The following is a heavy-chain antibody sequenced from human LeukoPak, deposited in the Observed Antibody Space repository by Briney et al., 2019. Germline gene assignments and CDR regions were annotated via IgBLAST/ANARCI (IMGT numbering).Heavy chain of an antibody. V-gene: IGHV3-74*01. CDR1: GFTFSTYW. CDR3: AKRSSSSRYFDY. Sequence: GGSLRLSCAASGFTFSTYWIHRVRQAPGKGLVWVAHINSDGRSTIYADSVKGRFTTSRDNSKNTLYLQMHSLRADDTAVYFCAKRSSSSRYFDYWGQGTLVTVSS. CDR2: INSDGRST. D-gene: IGHD6-6*01. J-gene: IGHJ4*02.